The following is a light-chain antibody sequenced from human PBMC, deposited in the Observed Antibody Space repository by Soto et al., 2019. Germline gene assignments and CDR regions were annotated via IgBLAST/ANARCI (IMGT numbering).Light chain of an antibody. V-gene: IGKV3-20*01. CDR2: GAS. CDR1: QSVSSSY. Sequence: EIVLTQSPGPLSLSPGERATLSCRASQSVSSSYFAWYQQKPGQAPRLLIYGASSRATGIPDRFSGSGSGTDFTLTISRLEPDDFAVYYCQQYGSSPPRYTFGQGTKLEIK. CDR3: QQYGSSPPRYT. J-gene: IGKJ2*01.